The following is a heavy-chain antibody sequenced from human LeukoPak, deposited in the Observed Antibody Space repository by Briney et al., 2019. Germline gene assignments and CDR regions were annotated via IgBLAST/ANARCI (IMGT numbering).Heavy chain of an antibody. D-gene: IGHD6-19*01. J-gene: IGHJ3*02. V-gene: IGHV4-34*01. CDR2: INHSGST. CDR1: GGSFSGYY. Sequence: SETLSLTCAVYGGSFSGYYWSWIRQPPGKGLEWIGEINHSGSTNYNPSLKSRVTISEDTSKNQFSLKLSSVTAADTAVYYCARDFYASGWPIDAFDIWGQGTMVTVSS. CDR3: ARDFYASGWPIDAFDI.